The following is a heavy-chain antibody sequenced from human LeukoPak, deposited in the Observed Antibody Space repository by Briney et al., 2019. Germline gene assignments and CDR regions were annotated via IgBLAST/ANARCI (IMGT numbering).Heavy chain of an antibody. CDR2: ISISSTTI. CDR3: ARDTHYSFDY. Sequence: GGSLRLSCAASGFTFTTCAMHWVRQAPGKGLEWVSYISISSTTISYADSVRGRFTISSDNAKNSLYLQMNSLRAEDTAVYYCARDTHYSFDYWGQGTLVTVS. J-gene: IGHJ4*02. CDR1: GFTFTTCA. D-gene: IGHD2-21*01. V-gene: IGHV3-48*01.